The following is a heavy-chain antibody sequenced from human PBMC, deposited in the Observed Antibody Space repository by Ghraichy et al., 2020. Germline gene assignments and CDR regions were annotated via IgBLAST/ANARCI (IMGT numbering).Heavy chain of an antibody. CDR2: IYYSGST. J-gene: IGHJ6*02. D-gene: IGHD3-22*01. CDR1: GGSISSYY. CDR3: ARGDSSGYYNYYYYGMDV. V-gene: IGHV4-59*01. Sequence: SETLSLTCTVSGGSISSYYWSWIRQPPGEGLEWIGYIYYSGSTNYNPSLKSRVTISVDTSKNQFSLKLSSVTAADTAVYYCARGDSSGYYNYYYYGMDVWGQGTTVTVSS.